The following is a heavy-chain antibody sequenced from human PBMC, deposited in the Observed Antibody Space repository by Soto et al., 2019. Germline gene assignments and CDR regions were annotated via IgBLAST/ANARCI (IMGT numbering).Heavy chain of an antibody. CDR1: GGSLGSYY. CDR3: AREGGGGIPKTPSYYTGMAV. D-gene: IGHD3-3*01. J-gene: IGHJ6*02. Sequence: PSETLSLTCTVSGGSLGSYYWSWIRQPPGKGLEWIGYVFYTGRANYNASLKSRVSISLDTSNYQFSLKLSSVTAADTAVYYCAREGGGGIPKTPSYYTGMAVGARGPRVTSP. V-gene: IGHV4-59*01. CDR2: VFYTGRA.